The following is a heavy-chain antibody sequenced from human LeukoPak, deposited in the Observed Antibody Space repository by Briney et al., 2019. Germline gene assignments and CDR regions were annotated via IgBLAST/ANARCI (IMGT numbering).Heavy chain of an antibody. D-gene: IGHD3-16*01. V-gene: IGHV3-23*01. J-gene: IGHJ4*02. CDR2: ISGSGDRT. CDR3: ATYGSIVYSYTYLDY. Sequence: GGSLRLSCAASGFTFSSYGMSWVRQAPGRGLEWGSSISGSGDRTHHADPVKGRFTISRDNSKHTLYLQMNSLRAEDTAVYYCATYGSIVYSYTYLDYWGQGTLVTVSS. CDR1: GFTFSSYG.